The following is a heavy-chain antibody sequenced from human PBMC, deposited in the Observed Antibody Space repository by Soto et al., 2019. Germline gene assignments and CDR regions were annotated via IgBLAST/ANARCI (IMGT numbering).Heavy chain of an antibody. CDR1: GFTFDDYA. Sequence: DAQLVESGGGLVQPGRSLRLSCVASGFTFDDYAIHWVRQAPGKGLEWVSGISWNGAATGYADSVKGRFTISRDNAKNSLYLQMSSLTTEDTAIYYCANLPLYGSGFDCWGQGTLVTVSS. J-gene: IGHJ4*02. CDR2: ISWNGAAT. V-gene: IGHV3-9*01. D-gene: IGHD3-10*01. CDR3: ANLPLYGSGFDC.